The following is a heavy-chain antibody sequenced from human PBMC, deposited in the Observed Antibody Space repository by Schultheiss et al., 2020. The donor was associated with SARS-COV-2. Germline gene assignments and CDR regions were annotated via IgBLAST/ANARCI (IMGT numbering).Heavy chain of an antibody. CDR3: ARNRQLARRGYSYGFDY. CDR2: SYYSGST. J-gene: IGHJ4*02. Sequence: GSLRLSCTVSGGSVSSGSYSWNWIRQPPGKGLEWIGYSYYSGSTNYNPSLKIRVTISVDTSKNQFSLKLSSVTAADTAVYYCARNRQLARRGYSYGFDYWGQGTLVTVSS. V-gene: IGHV4-61*01. D-gene: IGHD5-18*01. CDR1: GGSVSSGSYS.